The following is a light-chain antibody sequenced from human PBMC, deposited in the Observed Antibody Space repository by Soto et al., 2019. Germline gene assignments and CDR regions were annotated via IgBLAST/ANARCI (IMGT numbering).Light chain of an antibody. CDR1: QSVSSNY. CDR2: GAS. CDR3: QQYDSSLIT. V-gene: IGKV3-20*01. Sequence: EIVLTQSPGTLSLSPGERATLSCRANQSVSSNYLAWYQQKPGQAPRLLIYGASSRATGIPDRFSGSGSGTDFSLTISRLEPEDFAVYTCQQYDSSLITFGQGTRLEIK. J-gene: IGKJ5*01.